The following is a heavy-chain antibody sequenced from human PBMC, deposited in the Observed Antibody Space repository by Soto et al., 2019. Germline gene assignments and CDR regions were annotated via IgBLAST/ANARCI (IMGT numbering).Heavy chain of an antibody. CDR3: ARDLSWGSNWYYYMDV. J-gene: IGHJ6*03. V-gene: IGHV3-48*01. CDR1: GFILSDCA. CDR2: ISSSSSVI. Sequence: EVQLVESGGGLVQPGGSLRLSCATSGFILSDCAMNWVRQAPGKGLEWVSYISSSSSVIDYADSVKGRFTVSRDNARNSLYLKMNSLRAEETAVYTCARDLSWGSNWYYYMDVWGKGTTVTVSS. D-gene: IGHD7-27*01.